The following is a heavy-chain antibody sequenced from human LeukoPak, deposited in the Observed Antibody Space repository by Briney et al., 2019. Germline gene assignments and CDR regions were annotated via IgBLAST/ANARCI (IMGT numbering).Heavy chain of an antibody. V-gene: IGHV1-2*02. Sequence: ASVKVSCKASGYTFTGYYMHWVRQAPGQGLEWMGWINPNSGGTNYAQKFQGRVTMTRDTSISTAYMELSRLRSDDTAVYYCAREGSGYGLGAFDIWGQGTMVTVSS. J-gene: IGHJ3*02. CDR1: GYTFTGYY. D-gene: IGHD5-12*01. CDR2: INPNSGGT. CDR3: AREGSGYGLGAFDI.